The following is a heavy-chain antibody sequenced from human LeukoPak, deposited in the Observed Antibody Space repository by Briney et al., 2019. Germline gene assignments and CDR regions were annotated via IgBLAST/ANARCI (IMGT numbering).Heavy chain of an antibody. J-gene: IGHJ6*03. D-gene: IGHD3-9*01. CDR2: ITHSGNT. V-gene: IGHV4-34*01. CDR3: ARGGSTLHSAGGHDIEFYCYYYMDV. CDR1: VGSFSGYC. Sequence: SETLSLTCAVYVGSFSGYCWNWIRQSPGKGLEWVGEITHSGNTNYNPSLRSRVTMSLDTSKNQFSLKLYSVTAADTAVYYCARGGSTLHSAGGHDIEFYCYYYMDVWGKGTTVTISS.